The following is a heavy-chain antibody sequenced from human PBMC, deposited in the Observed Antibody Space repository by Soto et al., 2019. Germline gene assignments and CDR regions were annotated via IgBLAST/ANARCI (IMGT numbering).Heavy chain of an antibody. CDR3: ARDKGRPQLGGNYYYILDV. CDR2: IMPLFRTP. D-gene: IGHD3-3*02. V-gene: IGHV1-69*12. Sequence: QVQLEQSGAEVRKPGSSVKVSCKSSGGTFSNSAISWLRQAPGQGLEWMGGIMPLFRTPDYAQKFQGRVTVPADESTSTAYMELSGLKSDDTAVYYCARDKGRPQLGGNYYYILDVWGQGTTVTVSS. CDR1: GGTFSNSA. J-gene: IGHJ6*02.